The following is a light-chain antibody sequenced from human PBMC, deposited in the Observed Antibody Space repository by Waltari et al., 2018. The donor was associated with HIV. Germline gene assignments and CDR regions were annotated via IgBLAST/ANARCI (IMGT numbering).Light chain of an antibody. V-gene: IGLV1-40*01. CDR1: SSNIGAGYD. CDR3: QSYDSSLSGSRV. CDR2: GNS. J-gene: IGLJ1*01. Sequence: QSVLTQPPLVSGAPGQRVTISCTGSSSNIGAGYDVHWYQQLPGTAPKLLIYGNSNRPSGGPDRFSGSKAGTSASLAITGLQAEDEADYYCQSYDSSLSGSRVFGTGTKVTVL.